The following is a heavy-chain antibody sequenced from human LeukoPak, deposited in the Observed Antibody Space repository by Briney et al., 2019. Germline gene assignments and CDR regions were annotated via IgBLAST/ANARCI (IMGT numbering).Heavy chain of an antibody. D-gene: IGHD2-15*01. Sequence: SQTLSLTCTVSGGSISSGGYYWSWIRQHPGKGLEWIGSIYYSGSTYYNPSLKSRVTISVDTSKNQFSLKLSSVTAAGTAVYYCARDQGWSHYYYYGMDVWGQGTTVTVSS. J-gene: IGHJ6*02. CDR1: GGSISSGGYY. CDR3: ARDQGWSHYYYYGMDV. CDR2: IYYSGST. V-gene: IGHV4-31*03.